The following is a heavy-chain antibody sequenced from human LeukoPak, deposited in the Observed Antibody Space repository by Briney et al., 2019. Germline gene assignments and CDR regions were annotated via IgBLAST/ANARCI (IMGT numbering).Heavy chain of an antibody. CDR3: XXXXVYYDGSGYKTAEYFQH. V-gene: IGHV3-53*01. J-gene: IGHJ1*01. CDR2: XXXXGXT. CDR1: GFTVSXKX. Sequence: HPGGSLRLSCAASGFTVSXKXMSWVRQAPGXXXXXXXXXXXXGXTYYADXXXXXXXXXXXNXXNXLYXQMXSLKAEDTAVYYCXXXXVYYDGSGYKTAEYFQHWGQGTLVTVSS. D-gene: IGHD3-22*01.